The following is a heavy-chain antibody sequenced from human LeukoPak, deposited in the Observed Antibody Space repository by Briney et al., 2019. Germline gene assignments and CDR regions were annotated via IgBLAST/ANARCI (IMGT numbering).Heavy chain of an antibody. CDR2: VKGDGSFT. Sequence: GGSLRLSCAASGFAFRNYWMHWVRQAPGKGLVWVSRVKGDGSFTDYADSVKGRFTITRDNAKNTLYLQMYSLRAEDTAAYYCVRDGDDYNFDYWGQGSLVTVSS. CDR1: GFAFRNYW. J-gene: IGHJ4*02. V-gene: IGHV3-74*01. D-gene: IGHD5-24*01. CDR3: VRDGDDYNFDY.